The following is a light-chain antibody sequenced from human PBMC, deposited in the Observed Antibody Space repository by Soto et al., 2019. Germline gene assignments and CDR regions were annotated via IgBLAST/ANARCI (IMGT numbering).Light chain of an antibody. Sequence: EIVLTQSTGTLSLSPGERATLFCRASQSVSSNLAWYRQKPGQAPRLLIYDASTRATGIPDRFSGSGSGTDFTLTISRLEPEEFAVYYCQQYGSSPRTFGQGTKVDIK. V-gene: IGKV3-20*01. J-gene: IGKJ1*01. CDR2: DAS. CDR3: QQYGSSPRT. CDR1: QSVSSN.